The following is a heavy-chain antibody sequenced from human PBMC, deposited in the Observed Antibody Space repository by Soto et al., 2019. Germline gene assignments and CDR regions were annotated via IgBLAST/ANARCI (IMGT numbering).Heavy chain of an antibody. CDR1: GSIFSTYN. CDR2: ISTSSSSI. D-gene: IGHD3-3*01. CDR3: ARDRYSYYDFWSGSLPYYYYGMDV. Sequence: GGSLRPSCAASGSIFSTYNMNWVRPAPGKGLEWVSSISTSSSSIYYADSVKGRFTISRDNAKNSLYLQMNSLRAEDTAVYYCARDRYSYYDFWSGSLPYYYYGMDVWGQGTTVTVSS. V-gene: IGHV3-21*01. J-gene: IGHJ6*02.